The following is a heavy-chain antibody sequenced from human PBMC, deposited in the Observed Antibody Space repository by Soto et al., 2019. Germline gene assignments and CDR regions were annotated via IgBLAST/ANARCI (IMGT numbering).Heavy chain of an antibody. V-gene: IGHV4-30-2*01. CDR3: ARGSSSYYDYGMDV. Sequence: WTWIRQPPGKALEWIGNIYDSGSTSYNPSLKSRVTMSVDRSKNQFSLRLTSVTAADTAVYFCARGSSSYYDYGMDVWGQGTTVTVSS. CDR2: IYDSGST. D-gene: IGHD6-6*01. J-gene: IGHJ6*02.